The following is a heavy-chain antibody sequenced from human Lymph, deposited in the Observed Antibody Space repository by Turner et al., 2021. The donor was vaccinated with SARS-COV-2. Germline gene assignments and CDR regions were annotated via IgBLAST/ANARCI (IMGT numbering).Heavy chain of an antibody. J-gene: IGHJ6*02. CDR3: ARDVERYNDFWSGYSGGYGLDV. V-gene: IGHV1-2*02. D-gene: IGHD3-3*01. CDR2: INPNSGGT. Sequence: QVQLVQSGAEVKKPGASVKVSCKASGYTFTGYYMHWVRQAPGQGLEWMGWINPNSGGTNYAQKFQGRVTMTRDTSISTAYMELSRPRSDDTAVYYCARDVERYNDFWSGYSGGYGLDVWGQGTTVTVSS. CDR1: GYTFTGYY.